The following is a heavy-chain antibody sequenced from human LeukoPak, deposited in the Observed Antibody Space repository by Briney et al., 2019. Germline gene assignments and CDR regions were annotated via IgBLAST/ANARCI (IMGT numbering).Heavy chain of an antibody. Sequence: GASVKVSCKASGYTFTGYYMHWVRQAPGQGLEWMGWINPNSGGASYAQKFQGRVTMTRDTSISTAYMELSRLRSDDTAVYYCARDRPDYYDSSGYPLIYYYGMDVWGQGTTVTVSS. CDR2: INPNSGGA. CDR3: ARDRPDYYDSSGYPLIYYYGMDV. V-gene: IGHV1-2*02. J-gene: IGHJ6*02. D-gene: IGHD3-22*01. CDR1: GYTFTGYY.